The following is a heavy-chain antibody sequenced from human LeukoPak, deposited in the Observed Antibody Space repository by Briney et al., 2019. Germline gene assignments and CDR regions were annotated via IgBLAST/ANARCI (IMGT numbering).Heavy chain of an antibody. CDR3: AKAGYSSSWPFDY. D-gene: IGHD6-13*01. CDR1: GFTFSSYA. Sequence: GGSLRLSCAASGFTFSSYAMSWVRQAPGKGLEWVSALSGSGRTTYYADSVKGRFTISRDNSKNTVFLQMNSLRVEDTAVYYCAKAGYSSSWPFDYWGQGTQVTVSS. CDR2: LSGSGRTT. J-gene: IGHJ4*02. V-gene: IGHV3-23*01.